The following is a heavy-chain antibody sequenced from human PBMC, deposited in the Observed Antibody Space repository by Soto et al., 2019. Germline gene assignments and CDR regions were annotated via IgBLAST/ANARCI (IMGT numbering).Heavy chain of an antibody. Sequence: GASVKVSCKASGGTFSSYAISWVRQAPGQGLEWMGGIIPIFGTANYAQKFQGRVTITADESTSTAYMELNSLRSEDTAVYYCARASPPGIAVAPLHGSHYYYYYGMDVWGQGTTVTVSS. CDR3: ARASPPGIAVAPLHGSHYYYYYGMDV. J-gene: IGHJ6*02. D-gene: IGHD6-19*01. CDR2: IIPIFGTA. CDR1: GGTFSSYA. V-gene: IGHV1-69*13.